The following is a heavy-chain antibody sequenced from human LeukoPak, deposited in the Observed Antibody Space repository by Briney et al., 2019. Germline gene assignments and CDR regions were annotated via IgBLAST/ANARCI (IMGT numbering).Heavy chain of an antibody. CDR3: ARDLYYNWFDP. CDR1: GFTFDDYG. CDR2: INWNGGST. V-gene: IGHV3-20*04. J-gene: IGHJ5*02. Sequence: GGSLRLSCAASGFTFDDYGMSWVPQAPGKGLEWGSGINWNGGSTGYADSVKGRFTISRDNAKNSLYLQMNSLRAEDTAVYYCARDLYYNWFDPWGQGTLVTVSS. D-gene: IGHD3-10*01.